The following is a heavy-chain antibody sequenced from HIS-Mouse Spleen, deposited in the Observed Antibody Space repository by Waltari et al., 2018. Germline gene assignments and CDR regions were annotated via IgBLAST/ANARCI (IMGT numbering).Heavy chain of an antibody. J-gene: IGHJ4*02. CDR1: GFTFSNAW. Sequence: EVQLVESGGGLVKPGGSLRLSCAASGFTFSNAWMSWVRQAPGEGLEWVGRSKSKTDGGTTDYAAPVKGRFTISRDDSKNTLYLQMNSLKTEDTAVYYCTTVDYWGQGTLVTVSS. V-gene: IGHV3-15*01. CDR3: TTVDY. CDR2: SKSKTDGGTT.